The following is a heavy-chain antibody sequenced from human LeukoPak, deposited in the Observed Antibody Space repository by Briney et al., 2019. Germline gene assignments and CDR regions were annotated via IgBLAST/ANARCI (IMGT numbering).Heavy chain of an antibody. Sequence: GASVKVSCKASGGTFSSYAISWVRQAPGQGLEWMGRIIPILGIANYAQKFQGRVTITADTSTSTAYMELRSLRSDDTAVYYCARAGDIVVVPAAKYGSGSYGYYYYGMDVWGQGATVTVSS. CDR2: IIPILGIA. V-gene: IGHV1-69*04. D-gene: IGHD2-2*01. CDR3: ARAGDIVVVPAAKYGSGSYGYYYYGMDV. J-gene: IGHJ6*02. CDR1: GGTFSSYA.